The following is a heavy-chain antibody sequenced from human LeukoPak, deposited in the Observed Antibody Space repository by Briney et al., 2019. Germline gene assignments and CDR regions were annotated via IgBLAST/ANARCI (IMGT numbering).Heavy chain of an antibody. J-gene: IGHJ4*02. CDR3: ASGNGYSFSFDY. V-gene: IGHV3-21*01. CDR2: ISGSSTYI. Sequence: PGGSLRLSCAASAFTFSSYNMNWVRQAPGKGLEWVASISGSSTYIYYADSVKGRFTISRDNAKNSLYLQLNSLRAEDTAVYYCASGNGYSFSFDYWGQGTLVTVSS. CDR1: AFTFSSYN. D-gene: IGHD5-18*01.